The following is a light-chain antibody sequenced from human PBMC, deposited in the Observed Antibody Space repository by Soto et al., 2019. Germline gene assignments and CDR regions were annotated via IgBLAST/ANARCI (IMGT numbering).Light chain of an antibody. Sequence: EIVLTQSPGTLSLSPGERATLSCRASQSVSSNYLAWYQHKTGQAPRLLIYGASSRATGIPDRFSGSGSGTDFTLTISRLEPEDFAVFYCQQYGSSPWTFGQGTKVESK. CDR3: QQYGSSPWT. J-gene: IGKJ1*01. CDR2: GAS. V-gene: IGKV3-20*01. CDR1: QSVSSNY.